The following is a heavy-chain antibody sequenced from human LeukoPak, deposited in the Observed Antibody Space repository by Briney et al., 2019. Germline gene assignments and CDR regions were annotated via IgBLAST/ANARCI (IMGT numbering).Heavy chain of an antibody. CDR2: INHSGST. D-gene: IGHD3-16*02. J-gene: IGHJ3*02. V-gene: IGHV4-34*01. Sequence: PSETLSLTCAVYGGSFSGYYWSWIRQPPGKGLEWIGEINHSGSTNYNPSLKSRVTISVDTSKNQFSLKLSSVTAADTAVYYCARTYYDYVWGSYPTYGAFDIWGQGTMVTVSS. CDR3: ARTYYDYVWGSYPTYGAFDI. CDR1: GGSFSGYY.